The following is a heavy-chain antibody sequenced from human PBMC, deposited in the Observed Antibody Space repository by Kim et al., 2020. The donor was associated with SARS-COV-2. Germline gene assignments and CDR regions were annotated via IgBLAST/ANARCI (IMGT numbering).Heavy chain of an antibody. D-gene: IGHD6-19*01. CDR1: GYTFTSYD. V-gene: IGHV1-8*01. CDR3: ARAVAVKSYYYGMDV. CDR2: MNPNSGNT. J-gene: IGHJ6*02. Sequence: ASVKVSCKASGYTFTSYDINWVRQATGQGLEWMGWMNPNSGNTGYAQKFQGRVTMTRNTSISTAYMELSSLRSEDTAVYYCARAVAVKSYYYGMDVWGQGTTVTVSS.